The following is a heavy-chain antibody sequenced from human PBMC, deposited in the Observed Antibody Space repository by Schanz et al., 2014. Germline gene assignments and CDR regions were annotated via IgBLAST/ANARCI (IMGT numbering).Heavy chain of an antibody. CDR3: ATIGVNDYWRFGLDL. CDR2: IIPIVDIT. Sequence: QVQLVQSGAEVRKPGSSVRVSCKASGGTFTSYAFSWVRQAPGQGLEWMGRIIPIVDITNYAQKFLGRVTITADKSTSTAYMDLKSLRSAATAVYYCATIGVNDYWRFGLDLWGQGTTVTVSS. J-gene: IGHJ6*02. D-gene: IGHD3-16*01. CDR1: GGTFTSYA. V-gene: IGHV1-69*04.